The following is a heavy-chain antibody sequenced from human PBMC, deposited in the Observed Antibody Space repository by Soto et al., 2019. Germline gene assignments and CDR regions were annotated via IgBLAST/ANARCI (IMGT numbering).Heavy chain of an antibody. CDR3: ARTYGDYVGGNVQYFDY. CDR2: IIPILGIA. D-gene: IGHD4-17*01. V-gene: IGHV1-69*02. J-gene: IGHJ4*02. Sequence: QVQLVQSGAEVKKPGSSVKVSCKASGGTFSSYTISWVRQAPGQGLEWMGRIIPILGIANYAQKFQGRVTITGDKSTSTAYMELSSLRSEDTAVYYCARTYGDYVGGNVQYFDYWGQGTLVTVSS. CDR1: GGTFSSYT.